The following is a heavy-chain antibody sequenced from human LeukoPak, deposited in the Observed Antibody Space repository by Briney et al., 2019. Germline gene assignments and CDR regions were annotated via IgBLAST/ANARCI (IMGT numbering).Heavy chain of an antibody. Sequence: SETLSLTCTVSGFSITTGYYWDWIRQSPGKGLEWIEKIYHSGSAYYNPSFKSRVSISVDTSKNQFSLRVTSLTAADTAVYFCARDLAVAGKAFDFWGQGIPVTISS. V-gene: IGHV4-38-2*02. CDR2: IYHSGSA. CDR3: ARDLAVAGKAFDF. J-gene: IGHJ4*02. D-gene: IGHD6-19*01. CDR1: GFSITTGYY.